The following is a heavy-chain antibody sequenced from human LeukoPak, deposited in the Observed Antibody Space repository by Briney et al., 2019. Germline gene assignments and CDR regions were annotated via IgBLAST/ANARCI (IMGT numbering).Heavy chain of an antibody. D-gene: IGHD3-22*01. CDR2: ISGSGGST. J-gene: IGHJ4*02. CDR1: GFTFSSYA. V-gene: IGHV3-23*01. CDR3: AKENYYDSSGYYLGGSQSDY. Sequence: GGSLRLSCAASGFTFSSYAMSWVRQAPGKGLEWVSAISGSGGSTYYADSVKGRFTISRDNSKNTLYLQMNSLRAEDTAVYYCAKENYYDSSGYYLGGSQSDYWGQGTLVTVSS.